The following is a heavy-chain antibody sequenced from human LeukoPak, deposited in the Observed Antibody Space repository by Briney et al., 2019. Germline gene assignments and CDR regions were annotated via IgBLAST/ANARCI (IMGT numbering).Heavy chain of an antibody. CDR2: VYSGGST. Sequence: GGSLRLSCTASGFTVSSNYMSWVRQAPGKGLEWVSDVYSGGSTYYADSVKGRFTISRDNSKNTLYLQMNSLRAEDTAVYYCARALPDYYYDSSGYYQYYFDYWGQGTLVTVSS. J-gene: IGHJ4*02. CDR1: GFTVSSNY. CDR3: ARALPDYYYDSSGYYQYYFDY. D-gene: IGHD3-22*01. V-gene: IGHV3-53*01.